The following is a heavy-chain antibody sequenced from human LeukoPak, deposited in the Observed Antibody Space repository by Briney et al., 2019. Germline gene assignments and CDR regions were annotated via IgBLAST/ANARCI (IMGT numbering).Heavy chain of an antibody. CDR1: GGPIIASY. CDR2: THYSGTG. J-gene: IGHJ4*02. D-gene: IGHD3-22*01. Sequence: PSETLSLTCAVSGGPIIASYWSWIRQPPGKGREWIGYTHYSGTGNYNPSLKSRVTISIDTSKNRLSLRLTSVTAADTAVYYCARVRFYDTTGYSTSYYLDYWGQGALVTVSS. CDR3: ARVRFYDTTGYSTSYYLDY. V-gene: IGHV4-59*01.